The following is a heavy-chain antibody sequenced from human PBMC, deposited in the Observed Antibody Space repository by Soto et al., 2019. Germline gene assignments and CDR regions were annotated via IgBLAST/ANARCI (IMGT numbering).Heavy chain of an antibody. D-gene: IGHD2-8*01. CDR2: IVVGSGNT. Sequence: ASVKVSCKASGFTFTSSAVQWVRQARGQRLEWIGWIVVGSGNTNYAQKFQERVTITRDMSTSTAYMELSSLRSEDTAVYYCARGDVLMVYANPVGYYFDYWGQGTLVTVSS. V-gene: IGHV1-58*01. CDR3: ARGDVLMVYANPVGYYFDY. J-gene: IGHJ4*02. CDR1: GFTFTSSA.